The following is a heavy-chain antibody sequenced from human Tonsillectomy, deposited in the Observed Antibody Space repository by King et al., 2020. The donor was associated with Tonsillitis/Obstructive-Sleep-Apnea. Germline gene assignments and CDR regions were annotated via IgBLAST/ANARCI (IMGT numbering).Heavy chain of an antibody. CDR1: GFTFSSYE. Sequence: DVQLVEAGGGLVQPGGSMRLACAASGFTFSSYEMNWVRQAQGEGLEWDSYISRSGNNIYYAHSVKGRFTIARDNAKNSLYLQMNSLRAEDTALYYCEREATQLRLNALDIRGQGAMVTVPP. J-gene: IGHJ3*02. V-gene: IGHV3-48*03. CDR3: EREATQLRLNALDI. D-gene: IGHD3-3*01. CDR2: ISRSGNNI.